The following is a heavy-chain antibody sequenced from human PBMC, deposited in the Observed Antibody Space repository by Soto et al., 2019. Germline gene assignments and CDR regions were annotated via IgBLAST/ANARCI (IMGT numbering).Heavy chain of an antibody. J-gene: IGHJ5*02. Sequence: GASVKVSCKASGGTFSSYTISWVRQAPGQGLEWMGRIIPILGIANYAQKFQGRVTITADKSTSTAYMELSSLRSEDTAVYYFARGGDLPRYCSGGSCPAWFDPWGQGTLVTVSS. D-gene: IGHD2-15*01. CDR2: IIPILGIA. V-gene: IGHV1-69*02. CDR1: GGTFSSYT. CDR3: ARGGDLPRYCSGGSCPAWFDP.